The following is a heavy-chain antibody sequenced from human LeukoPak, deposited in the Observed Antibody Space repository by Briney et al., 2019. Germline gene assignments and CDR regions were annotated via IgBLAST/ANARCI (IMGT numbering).Heavy chain of an antibody. D-gene: IGHD2-15*01. CDR1: GGTFSSYA. V-gene: IGHV1-69*05. J-gene: IGHJ4*02. CDR2: IIPIFGTA. CDR3: ARDPLDCSGGSCSDY. Sequence: ASVKVSCKASGGTFSSYAISWVRQAPGQGLEWMGGIIPIFGTANYAQKFQGRVTITTDESTSTAYMELSSRRSEDTAVYYCARDPLDCSGGSCSDYWGQGTLVTVSS.